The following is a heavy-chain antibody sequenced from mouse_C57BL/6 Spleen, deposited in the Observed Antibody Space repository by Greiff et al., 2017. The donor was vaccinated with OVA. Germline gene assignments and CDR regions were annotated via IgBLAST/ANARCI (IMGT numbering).Heavy chain of an antibody. V-gene: IGHV5-6*01. CDR3: ARHEGSHYGSSFDY. D-gene: IGHD1-1*01. CDR2: ISSGGSYT. Sequence: EVQGVESGGDLVKPGGSLKLSCAASGFTFSSYGMSWVRQTPDKRLEWVATISSGGSYTYYPDSVKGRFTISRDNAKNTLYLQMSSLKSEDTAMYYCARHEGSHYGSSFDYWGQGTTLTVSS. J-gene: IGHJ2*01. CDR1: GFTFSSYG.